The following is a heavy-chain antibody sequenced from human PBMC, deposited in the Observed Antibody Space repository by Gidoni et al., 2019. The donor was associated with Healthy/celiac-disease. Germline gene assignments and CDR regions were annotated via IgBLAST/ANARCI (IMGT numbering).Heavy chain of an antibody. CDR1: GGSISSSSYY. J-gene: IGHJ4*02. D-gene: IGHD3-16*01. V-gene: IGHV4-39*01. CDR3: ASWGRRLALDY. Sequence: QLQLQESGPGLVKPSETLSLTCTVSGGSISSSSYYWGWIRQPPGKGLEWIGSIYYSGSTYYNPSLKSRVTISVDTSKNQFSLKLSSVTAADTAVYYCASWGRRLALDYWGQGTLVTVSS. CDR2: IYYSGST.